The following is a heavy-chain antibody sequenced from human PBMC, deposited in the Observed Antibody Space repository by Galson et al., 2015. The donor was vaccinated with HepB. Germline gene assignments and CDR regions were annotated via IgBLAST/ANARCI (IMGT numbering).Heavy chain of an antibody. CDR2: INPTGYST. D-gene: IGHD3-22*01. CDR1: RYTFTRYN. CDR3: ARPSDYYDSSGYMSDAFDI. J-gene: IGHJ3*02. V-gene: IGHV1-46*01. Sequence: SVKVSCKAPRYTFTRYNMHWVRQAPGQGLEWMGVINPTGYSTTYARKFQGRVTMTSDTSTSTVYMELSSLRSEDTAVYYCARPSDYYDSSGYMSDAFDIWGQGTMVTVPS.